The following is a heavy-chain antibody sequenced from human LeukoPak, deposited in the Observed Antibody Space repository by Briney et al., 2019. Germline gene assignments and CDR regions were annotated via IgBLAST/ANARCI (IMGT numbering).Heavy chain of an antibody. D-gene: IGHD6-19*01. CDR1: GFTFSSYD. CDR2: IGTAGDT. Sequence: GGSLRLSCAASGFTFSSYDMHWVRQATGKGLEWVSGIGTAGDTYYPGSVKGRFTISRENAKNSLYLQMNSLRAGDTAVYYCARGSLAGNHAFDIWGQGTMVTVSS. CDR3: ARGSLAGNHAFDI. J-gene: IGHJ3*02. V-gene: IGHV3-13*01.